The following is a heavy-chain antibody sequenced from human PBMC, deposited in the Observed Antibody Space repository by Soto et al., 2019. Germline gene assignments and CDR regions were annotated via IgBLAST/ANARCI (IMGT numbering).Heavy chain of an antibody. CDR2: IDHSGST. Sequence: QVQLQQSGPGLVKPSGTLSLTCAVSGGSISSTNWWNWVRQPPGKGLEWIGEIDHSGSTNYNPSLKSRVTMSVDKPKNQFSLKLSSDTAADTAIYYCVRDSGNGWKDYWGQGTLVTVS. CDR3: VRDSGNGWKDY. CDR1: GGSISSTNW. J-gene: IGHJ4*02. V-gene: IGHV4-4*02. D-gene: IGHD6-19*01.